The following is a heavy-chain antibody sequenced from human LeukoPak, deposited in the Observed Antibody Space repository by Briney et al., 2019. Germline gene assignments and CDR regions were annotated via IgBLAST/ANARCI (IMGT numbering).Heavy chain of an antibody. CDR1: GGSTSRYY. Sequence: PSETQSLTCTVSGGSTSRYYWSWIRQPPGKRLEWLGYIYYSGSTTYNPSLKSRLTMSVDTSKNQISLKLISLTAADTAVYYCARLPGIAAVWGQGTLVTVSS. CDR3: ARLPGIAAV. J-gene: IGHJ4*02. V-gene: IGHV4-59*08. CDR2: IYYSGST. D-gene: IGHD6-13*01.